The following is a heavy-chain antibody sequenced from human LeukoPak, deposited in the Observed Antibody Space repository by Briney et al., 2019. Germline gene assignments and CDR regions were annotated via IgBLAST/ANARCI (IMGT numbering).Heavy chain of an antibody. CDR2: VNPNSGNT. D-gene: IGHD1-26*01. V-gene: IGHV1-8*01. Sequence: ASVKASCKASGYTFTSYDINWVRQATGQGLEWMGWVNPNSGNTGYEQKFQGRVTVTRNTSIRTAYMELSSLRSEDTAVYYCARVRGRGAFDIWGQGTMITVSS. CDR1: GYTFTSYD. CDR3: ARVRGRGAFDI. J-gene: IGHJ3*02.